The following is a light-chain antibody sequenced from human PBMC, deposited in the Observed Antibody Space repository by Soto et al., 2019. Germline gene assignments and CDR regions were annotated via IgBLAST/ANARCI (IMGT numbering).Light chain of an antibody. CDR1: QSISSY. J-gene: IGKJ1*01. V-gene: IGKV1-39*01. CDR2: AAS. Sequence: DIQGTQSPSSLSASVGDRVTITCRASQSISSYLNWYQQKPGKAPKLLIYAASSLQSGVPSRFSGSGSGTDFTLTISSLQPEDFATYYCQQSYSTLTWTFGQGTKVDIK. CDR3: QQSYSTLTWT.